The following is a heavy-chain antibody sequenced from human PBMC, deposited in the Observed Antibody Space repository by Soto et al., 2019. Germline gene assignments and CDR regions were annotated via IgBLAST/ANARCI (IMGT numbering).Heavy chain of an antibody. J-gene: IGHJ5*02. D-gene: IGHD2-15*01. V-gene: IGHV1-3*01. Sequence: QVQLVQSGAEVKKPGASVKISCKASGYTFTRYTMNWVRQAPGQRLEWMGWINPDNGNTKSSQKFQDRVIITRDTSASKAYMDLSSLSSEYTAVYYCARGIATGQLDTCGQGPLVTVSS. CDR2: INPDNGNT. CDR1: GYTFTRYT. CDR3: ARGIATGQLDT.